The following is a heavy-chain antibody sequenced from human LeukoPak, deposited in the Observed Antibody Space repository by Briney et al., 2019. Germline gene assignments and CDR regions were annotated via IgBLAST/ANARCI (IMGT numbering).Heavy chain of an antibody. D-gene: IGHD2-15*01. J-gene: IGHJ5*02. CDR1: EFTFSSYW. V-gene: IGHV3-74*03. CDR2: ISGDGSST. Sequence: PGGSLRLSCAASEFTFSSYWMHWVRQAPGGGLVWVSRISGDGSSTTYADSVKGRFIISRDNSKNTLYLQMDSLRAEDTAVYYCTRRVDATRWYDPWGQGTLVTVPS. CDR3: TRRVDATRWYDP.